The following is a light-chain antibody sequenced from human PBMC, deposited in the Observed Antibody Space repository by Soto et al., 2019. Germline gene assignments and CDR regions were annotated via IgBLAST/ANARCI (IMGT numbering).Light chain of an antibody. V-gene: IGKV3-15*01. CDR1: QSVNRN. J-gene: IGKJ3*01. CDR2: GAS. CDR3: QQYNNWPPFT. Sequence: EIVMTQSPATLSVSLGERATLSCRASQSVNRNLAWYQQKPGQAPRLLIYGASTRSTAIPDRFSGSGSGTEFTLTISSLQSEDFAVYFCQQYNNWPPFTFGPGTKVDI.